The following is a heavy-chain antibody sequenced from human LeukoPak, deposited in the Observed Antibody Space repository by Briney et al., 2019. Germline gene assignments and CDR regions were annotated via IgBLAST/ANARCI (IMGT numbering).Heavy chain of an antibody. CDR2: ITVSSSYI. J-gene: IGHJ4*02. V-gene: IGHV3-21*01. CDR3: ARDSLEGGETFDS. CDR1: GFSFRSYS. Sequence: GGSLRLSCAASGFSFRSYSMDWVRQAPGKGLEWVSSITVSSSYISYADSVKGRFTISRDTAENSLFLQMNSLRPEDTAVYFCARDSLEGGETFDSWGQGTLVTVSS. D-gene: IGHD3-16*01.